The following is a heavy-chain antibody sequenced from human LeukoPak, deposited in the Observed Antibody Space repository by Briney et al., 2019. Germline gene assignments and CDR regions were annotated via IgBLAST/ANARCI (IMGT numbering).Heavy chain of an antibody. J-gene: IGHJ4*02. CDR1: GGSISSSSYY. Sequence: SETLSLTCTVSGGSISSSSYYWGWIRQPPGKGLEWIGSIYYSGSTYYNPSLKSRVTISVDTSKNQFSPKLSSVTAADTAVYYCARPRSPYSGSYYAYWGQGTLVTVSS. D-gene: IGHD1-26*01. V-gene: IGHV4-39*01. CDR2: IYYSGST. CDR3: ARPRSPYSGSYYAY.